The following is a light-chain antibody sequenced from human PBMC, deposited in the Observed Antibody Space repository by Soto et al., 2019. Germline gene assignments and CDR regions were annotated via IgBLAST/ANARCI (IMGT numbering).Light chain of an antibody. CDR3: QQRSNWPPIT. CDR1: QYITIY. J-gene: IGKJ5*01. CDR2: DAS. Sequence: EIVLTQSPGTLSLSPWERATLSCRASQYITIYLAWYQQKPGQAPRLLIYDASNRATGIPARFSGSGSGTDFTLTISSLEPDDFAVYYCQQRSNWPPITFGQGTRLEIK. V-gene: IGKV3-11*01.